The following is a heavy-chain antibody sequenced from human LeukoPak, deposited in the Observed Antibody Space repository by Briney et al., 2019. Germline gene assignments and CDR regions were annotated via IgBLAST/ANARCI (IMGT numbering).Heavy chain of an antibody. CDR1: GYTFTSYD. J-gene: IGHJ4*02. Sequence: ASVKGSCKASGYTFTSYDINWVRQATGQGLEWMGWMNPNSGNTGYAQKFQGRVTMTRNTSISTAYMELSSLRSEDTAVYYCARGGNYYDSTSLGHWGQGTLVTVSS. V-gene: IGHV1-8*01. D-gene: IGHD3-22*01. CDR3: ARGGNYYDSTSLGH. CDR2: MNPNSGNT.